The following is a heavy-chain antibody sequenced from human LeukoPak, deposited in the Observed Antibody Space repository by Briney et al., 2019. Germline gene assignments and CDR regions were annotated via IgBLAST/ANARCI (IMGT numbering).Heavy chain of an antibody. CDR2: ISSSGSTI. J-gene: IGHJ1*01. V-gene: IGHV3-11*01. CDR3: ARDFAYSSWCGEYFQH. CDR1: GFTFSDYY. D-gene: IGHD6-13*01. Sequence: PGGSLRLSCAASGFTFSDYYMSWIRQAPGKGLEWVSCISSSGSTIYYADSVKGRFTISRDNAKNSLYLQMNSLRAEDTAVYYCARDFAYSSWCGEYFQHWGQGTLVTVSS.